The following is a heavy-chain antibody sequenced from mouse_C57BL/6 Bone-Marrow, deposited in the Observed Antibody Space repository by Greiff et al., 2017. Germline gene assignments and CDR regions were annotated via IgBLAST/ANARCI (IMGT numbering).Heavy chain of an antibody. V-gene: IGHV5-4*01. CDR2: ISDGGSYT. CDR3: ARGGYYGSDDY. J-gene: IGHJ2*01. Sequence: DVQLVESGGGLVKPGGSLKLSCAASGFTFSSYAMSWVRQTPEKRLEWVATISDGGSYTYYPDNVKGRFTISRDNAKNNLYLQMSHLKSEDTAMYYCARGGYYGSDDYWGQGTTLTVSS. D-gene: IGHD1-1*01. CDR1: GFTFSSYA.